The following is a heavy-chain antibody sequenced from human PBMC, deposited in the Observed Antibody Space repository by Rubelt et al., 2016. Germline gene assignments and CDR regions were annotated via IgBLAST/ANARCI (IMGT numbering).Heavy chain of an antibody. D-gene: IGHD3-3*01. V-gene: IGHV3-48*04. J-gene: IGHJ4*02. CDR3: VRSRTIFGVVIPYYFDY. Sequence: GGSLRLSCAASGFTFSSYAMSWVRQAPGKGLEWVSYISSSGTTIYYADSVKGRFTISRDNAKNSLYLQMNSLRAEDTAVYYCVRSRTIFGVVIPYYFDYWGQGSLVTVSS. CDR1: GFTFSSYA. CDR2: ISSSGTTI.